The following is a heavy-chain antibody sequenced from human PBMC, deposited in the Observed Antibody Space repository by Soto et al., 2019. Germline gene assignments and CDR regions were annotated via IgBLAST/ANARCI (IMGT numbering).Heavy chain of an antibody. CDR1: GDSLSSGGYY. CDR2: IYYGGST. D-gene: IGHD3-10*01. J-gene: IGHJ6*02. CDR3: AKNKTPHVGNGMDV. Sequence: QVRLQESGPGLVRPSQTLSLTCTVSGDSLSSGGYYCSWIRQLPGKGLEWIGFIYYGGSTFYNPSLXXXVXXSAYASKNQISLKLSSVTDADTAVYYCAKNKTPHVGNGMDVWGQGTTVTVPS. V-gene: IGHV4-31*04.